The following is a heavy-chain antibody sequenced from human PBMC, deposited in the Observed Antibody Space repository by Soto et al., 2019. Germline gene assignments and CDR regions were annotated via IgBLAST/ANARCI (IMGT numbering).Heavy chain of an antibody. CDR3: ARGAAYALAFDF. CDR2: INPNSGGT. D-gene: IGHD2-15*01. CDR1: GYTFSNYF. Sequence: QVQLVQSGAEVKQPGASLKVSCKTSGYTFSNYFMHWVRQAPGHGPEWMGWINPNSGGTGFAQDFQGRVTMTRDTSISTAYMELSRLTSDDTAVYYCARGAAYALAFDFWGQGTLVTVSS. V-gene: IGHV1-2*02. J-gene: IGHJ4*02.